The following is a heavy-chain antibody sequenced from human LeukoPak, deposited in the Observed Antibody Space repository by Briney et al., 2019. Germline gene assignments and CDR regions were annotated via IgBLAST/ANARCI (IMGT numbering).Heavy chain of an antibody. V-gene: IGHV1-46*01. Sequence: ASVKVSCKASGYTFTSYYMHWVRQAPGQGLEWMGIINPSGGSTSYAQKFQGRVTMTRDTSTSTVYMELSSLRSEDTAVYYCARGNSGYYRYEYFDYWGQGNLVTVSS. J-gene: IGHJ4*02. CDR2: INPSGGST. CDR1: GYTFTSYY. D-gene: IGHD3-22*01. CDR3: ARGNSGYYRYEYFDY.